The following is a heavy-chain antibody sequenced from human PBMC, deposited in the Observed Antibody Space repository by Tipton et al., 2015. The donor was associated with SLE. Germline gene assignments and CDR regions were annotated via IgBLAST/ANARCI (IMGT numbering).Heavy chain of an antibody. CDR1: GGSISGGNHY. Sequence: TLSLTCTVSGGSISGGNHYWSWIRQHPGKGLEWIGYIYYSANSYYNPSLKSRVAMSVETSKDQFSLRLSSVTAADTAVYYCARGGGGYFYYMDVWGEGTTVIVSS. CDR3: ARGGGGYFYYMDV. CDR2: IYYSANS. D-gene: IGHD3-16*01. V-gene: IGHV4-31*03. J-gene: IGHJ6*03.